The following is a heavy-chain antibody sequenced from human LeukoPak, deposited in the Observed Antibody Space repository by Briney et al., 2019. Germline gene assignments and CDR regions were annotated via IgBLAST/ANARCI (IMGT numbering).Heavy chain of an antibody. V-gene: IGHV4-34*01. Sequence: SETLSLTCAVYGGSFSGYYWSWIRQPPGKGLEWIGEINHSGSTNYNPSLKSRVTISVDTSKNQFSLKLSSVTAADTAVYYCARGIAAAEPFDYWGQGTLVTVSS. CDR3: ARGIAAAEPFDY. CDR2: INHSGST. CDR1: GGSFSGYY. D-gene: IGHD6-13*01. J-gene: IGHJ4*02.